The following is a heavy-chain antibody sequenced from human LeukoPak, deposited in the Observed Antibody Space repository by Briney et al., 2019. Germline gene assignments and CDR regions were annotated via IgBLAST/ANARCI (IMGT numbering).Heavy chain of an antibody. J-gene: IGHJ4*02. CDR2: ISWNSGSI. V-gene: IGHV3-9*01. Sequence: QPGRSLRLSCAAPGFTFDDYAMHWVRQAPGKGLEWVSGISWNSGSIGYADSVKGRFTISRDNAKNSLYPQMNSLRAEDTALYYCARRVYGSGNYYYFDYWGQGTLVTVSS. CDR1: GFTFDDYA. D-gene: IGHD3-10*01. CDR3: ARRVYGSGNYYYFDY.